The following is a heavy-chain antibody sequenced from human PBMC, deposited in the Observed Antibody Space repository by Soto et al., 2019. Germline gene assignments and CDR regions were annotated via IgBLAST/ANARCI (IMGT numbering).Heavy chain of an antibody. CDR1: GFTFSDYY. CDR3: AAASRVLEDH. V-gene: IGHV3-11*06. J-gene: IGHJ4*02. Sequence: PGGSLRLSCAASGFTFSDYYMSWIRQAPGKGLEWVSNITSSSSETNSADSAKGRFTISRDNAKNSLSLQMNSLRGEDTATYYCAAASRVLEDHWGQGIQVTVSS. CDR2: ITSSSSET. D-gene: IGHD6-13*01.